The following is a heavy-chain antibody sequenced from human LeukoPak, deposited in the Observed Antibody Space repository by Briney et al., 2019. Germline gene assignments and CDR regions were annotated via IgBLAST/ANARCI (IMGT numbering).Heavy chain of an antibody. Sequence: SQTLSLTCASGGDSPCHKSVVWIWIRQSPSRGLEWLGRTYYRSKWYNDYAVSVKSRITINPDTSKNQFSLQLNSVTPEDTAVYYCARDIWAKWIYVYYWGQGTLVTVSS. V-gene: IGHV6-1*01. CDR1: GDSPCHKSVV. J-gene: IGHJ4*02. CDR3: ARDIWAKWIYVYY. D-gene: IGHD2-2*03. CDR2: TYYRSKWYN.